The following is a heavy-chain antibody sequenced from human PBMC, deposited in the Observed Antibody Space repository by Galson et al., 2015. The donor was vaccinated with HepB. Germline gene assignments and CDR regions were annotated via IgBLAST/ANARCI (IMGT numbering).Heavy chain of an antibody. CDR3: ARNNGFDAFDI. J-gene: IGHJ3*02. D-gene: IGHD1/OR15-1a*01. CDR1: GFTFPDYS. V-gene: IGHV3-11*01. Sequence: SLRLSCAASGFTFPDYSLSWVRQAPGKGLEWVSYSSVSGSAIYYADSVRGRFAISRDNAKKSLYLQMNSLGVEDTAVYYCARNNGFDAFDIWGQGTMVTVSS. CDR2: SSVSGSAI.